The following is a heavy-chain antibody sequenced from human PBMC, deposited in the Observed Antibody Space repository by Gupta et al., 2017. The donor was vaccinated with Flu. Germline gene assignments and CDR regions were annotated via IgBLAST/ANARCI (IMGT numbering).Heavy chain of an antibody. CDR1: A. D-gene: IGHD2-21*02. J-gene: IGHJ4*02. Sequence: AMDWVRQAPGKGLEWVAVISYDGSTKYYADAVKGRFTISRDNSKNTLYLQMNSLRTEDTAVYYCAREVTIDYWGQGTLVTVSS. CDR2: ISYDGSTK. CDR3: AREVTIDY. V-gene: IGHV3-30*04.